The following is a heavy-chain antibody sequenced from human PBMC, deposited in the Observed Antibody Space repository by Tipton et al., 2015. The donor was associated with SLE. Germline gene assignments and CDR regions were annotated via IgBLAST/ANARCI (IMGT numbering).Heavy chain of an antibody. D-gene: IGHD2-21*02. CDR1: GGSFSRETYL. CDR3: AGRGDLVVVTSYLDY. V-gene: IGHV4-39*07. CDR2: ISYTGNT. Sequence: TLSLTCTVSGGSFSRETYLWGWIRQPPGKGLEWIGDISYTGNTYYNPSLRSRVTISVDTSKNQFSLKLGSVTAADTAVYYCAGRGDLVVVTSYLDYWGQGTLVTVST. J-gene: IGHJ4*02.